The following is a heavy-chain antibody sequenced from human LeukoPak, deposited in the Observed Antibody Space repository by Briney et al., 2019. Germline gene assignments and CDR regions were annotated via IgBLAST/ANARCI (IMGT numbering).Heavy chain of an antibody. CDR2: IYYSGST. J-gene: IGHJ4*02. Sequence: SETLSLTCTVSGGSISSYYWSWIRQHPGKGLEWIGYIYYSGSTYYNPSLKSRVTISVDTSKNQFSLKLSSVTAADTAVYYCARGFFGGPFDYWGQGTLVTVSS. V-gene: IGHV4-59*06. D-gene: IGHD3-3*01. CDR3: ARGFFGGPFDY. CDR1: GGSISSYY.